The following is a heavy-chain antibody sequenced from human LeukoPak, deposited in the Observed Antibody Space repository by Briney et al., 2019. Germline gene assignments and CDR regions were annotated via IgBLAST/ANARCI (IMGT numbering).Heavy chain of an antibody. V-gene: IGHV3-30-3*01. D-gene: IGHD5-18*01. CDR2: ISYDGSNK. J-gene: IGHJ5*02. CDR3: ARGTDTAMVTGGYNWFDP. CDR1: GFTFSSYA. Sequence: GGSLRLSCAASGFTFSSYAMHWVRQAPGKGLEWVAVISYDGSNKYYADSVKGRFTISRDNSKNALYLQMNSLRAEDTAVYYCARGTDTAMVTGGYNWFDPWGQGTLVTVSS.